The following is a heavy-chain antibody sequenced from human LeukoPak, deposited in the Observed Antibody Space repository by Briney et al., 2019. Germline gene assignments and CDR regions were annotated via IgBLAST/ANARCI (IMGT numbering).Heavy chain of an antibody. J-gene: IGHJ4*02. CDR1: GFTFTSRSA. CDR3: AAPYSSTWFDY. Sequence: SVKVSCKASGFTFTSRSAVQWVRQARGQRLXWIGWIVVGSDNTNYAQKFQERVTITRDMSTSTSYMELSSLRSEDTAVYYCAAPYSSTWFDYWGQGTLVTVSS. V-gene: IGHV1-58*01. D-gene: IGHD6-13*01. CDR2: IVVGSDNT.